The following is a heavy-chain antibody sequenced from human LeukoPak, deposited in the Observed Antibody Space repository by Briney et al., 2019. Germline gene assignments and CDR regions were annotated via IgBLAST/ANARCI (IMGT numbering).Heavy chain of an antibody. Sequence: GGSLRLSCAASGFTFSSYAMHWVRQAPGKGLEWVAVISYDGSNKYYADSVKGRFTISRDNSKNTLYQQMNSLRAEDTAVYYCAREVGYCSSTSCLPGYYYMDVWGKGTTVTVSS. V-gene: IGHV3-30-3*01. J-gene: IGHJ6*03. CDR3: AREVGYCSSTSCLPGYYYMDV. CDR2: ISYDGSNK. CDR1: GFTFSSYA. D-gene: IGHD2-2*01.